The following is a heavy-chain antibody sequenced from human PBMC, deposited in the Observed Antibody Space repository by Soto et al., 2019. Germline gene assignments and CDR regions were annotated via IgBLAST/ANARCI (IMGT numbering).Heavy chain of an antibody. V-gene: IGHV1-18*01. J-gene: IGHJ4*02. Sequence: QVQLVQSGPEVKKPGASVKLSCKASGYIFTSYGIGWVRQAPGQGLEWMGWISAFKGYTKYPQRLKGRVTMTTDTPTSTAYMELRSLRSDDTAVYYCARVDDYYDSSGHYFTFFNYWGQGSLVTVSS. D-gene: IGHD3-22*01. CDR2: ISAFKGYT. CDR1: GYIFTSYG. CDR3: ARVDDYYDSSGHYFTFFNY.